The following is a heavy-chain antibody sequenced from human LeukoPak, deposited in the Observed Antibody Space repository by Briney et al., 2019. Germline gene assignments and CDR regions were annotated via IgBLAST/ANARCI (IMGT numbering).Heavy chain of an antibody. CDR3: ARGVSTVVVLGNAFDI. V-gene: IGHV3-66*01. CDR2: IYSGGST. Sequence: GGSLRLSCAASGFTVSSNYMSWVRQAPGKGLEWVSVIYSGGSTYYADSVKGGFTISRDNSKNTLYLQMNSLRAEDTAVYYCARGVSTVVVLGNAFDIWGQGTMVTVSS. D-gene: IGHD4-23*01. J-gene: IGHJ3*02. CDR1: GFTVSSNY.